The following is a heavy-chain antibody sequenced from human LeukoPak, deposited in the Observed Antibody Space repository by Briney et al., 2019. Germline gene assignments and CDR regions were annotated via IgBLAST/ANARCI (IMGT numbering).Heavy chain of an antibody. CDR3: ARVRTTVTTFKNYYYGMDV. CDR2: INRSGST. CDR1: GASFSDFY. J-gene: IGHJ6*02. D-gene: IGHD4-17*01. Sequence: SETLSLTCAVYGASFSDFYWSWIRQPPGMGLEWIGEINRSGSTNHNPSLKSRLTISVDTSKNQLSLKLGSVTAADTAVYYCARVRTTVTTFKNYYYGMDVWGQGTTVTVSS. V-gene: IGHV4-34*01.